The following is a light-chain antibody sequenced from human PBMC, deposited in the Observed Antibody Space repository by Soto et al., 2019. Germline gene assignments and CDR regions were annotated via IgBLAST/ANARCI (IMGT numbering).Light chain of an antibody. CDR3: TSKTSTSPYV. CDR2: EVS. J-gene: IGLJ1*01. Sequence: QSVLTQPDSVSGSPGQSITICCTGTSXDVGGYKYVSWYQQHPGKAPKFLIYEVSNRPSGVSSRFSGSKSGNTASLTISGLQAEDEADYYCTSKTSTSPYVFGTGTKVTVL. CDR1: SXDVGGYKY. V-gene: IGLV2-14*01.